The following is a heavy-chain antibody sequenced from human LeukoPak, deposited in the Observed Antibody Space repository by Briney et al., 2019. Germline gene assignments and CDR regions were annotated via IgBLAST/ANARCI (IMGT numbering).Heavy chain of an antibody. D-gene: IGHD3-10*01. CDR2: IKQDGSEK. Sequence: PGGSLRLSCAASGFTSSSYWMSWVRQAPGKGLEWVANIKQDGSEKYYVDSVKGRFTISRDNAKNSLYLQMNSLRAEDTAVYYCAATDLSRTYYYASGTARWGQGTLVTVSS. V-gene: IGHV3-7*03. J-gene: IGHJ4*02. CDR1: GFTSSSYW. CDR3: AATDLSRTYYYASGTAR.